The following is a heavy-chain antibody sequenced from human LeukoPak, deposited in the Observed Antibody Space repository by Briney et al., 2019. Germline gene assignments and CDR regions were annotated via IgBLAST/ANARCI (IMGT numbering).Heavy chain of an antibody. CDR1: GFTVSSNY. CDR2: IYSGGST. CDR3: ARNYYDSSGYYGY. Sequence: GGSLRLSCAASGFTVSSNYMSWVRQAPGKGLEWVSVIYSGGSTYYADSVKGRFTISRDNSKNPPYLQMNSLRAEDTAVYYCARNYYDSSGYYGYWGQGTLVTVSS. V-gene: IGHV3-53*01. D-gene: IGHD3-22*01. J-gene: IGHJ4*02.